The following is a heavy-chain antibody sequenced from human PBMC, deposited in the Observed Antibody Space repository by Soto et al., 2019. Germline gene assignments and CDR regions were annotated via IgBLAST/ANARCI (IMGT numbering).Heavy chain of an antibody. J-gene: IGHJ1*01. CDR2: IYYGGST. Sequence: QLQLQASGPGLVKPSETLSLTCTVSGGSISSSSYYWGWSRQPPGKGLERIGSIYYGGSTYYNPSLKRLVTLPSVPSKILFSLHLSSVSGAETAVYYCAGRPLYCASCGYYRRMGLVGWRHGTLLTVSS. D-gene: IGHD3-22*01. CDR1: GGSISSSSYY. CDR3: AGRPLYCASCGYYRRMGLVG. V-gene: IGHV4-39*01.